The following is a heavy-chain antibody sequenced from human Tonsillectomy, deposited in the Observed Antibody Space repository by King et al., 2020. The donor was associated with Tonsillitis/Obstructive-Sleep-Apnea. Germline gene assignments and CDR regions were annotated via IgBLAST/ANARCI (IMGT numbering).Heavy chain of an antibody. V-gene: IGHV3-23*04. CDR1: GFTLSRSA. J-gene: IGHJ6*03. CDR3: AKVEVSATSEDSYFFYYMDV. Sequence: VQLVESGGDLVQPGGSLRLSCAPSGFTLSRSAMSWVRQAPGKGLEWVSAISGSGGRTDDSDSVSGRLTISRDNSKNTLYLQMNSLRAEDTAVFYCAKVEVSATSEDSYFFYYMDVWGTGTTVTVS. D-gene: IGHD1-1*01. CDR2: ISGSGGRT.